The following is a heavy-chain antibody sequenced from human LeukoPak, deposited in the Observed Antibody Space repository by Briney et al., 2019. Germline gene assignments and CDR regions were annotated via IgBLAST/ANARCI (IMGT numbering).Heavy chain of an antibody. CDR1: GYTFTSYG. Sequence: ASVKASCKASGYTFTSYGISWVRQAPGQGLEWMGWISAYNGNTNYAQKLQGRVTMTTDTSTSTAYMELRSLRSDDTAVYYCARGYCSSTSCYPFDYWGQGTLVTVSS. CDR3: ARGYCSSTSCYPFDY. CDR2: ISAYNGNT. V-gene: IGHV1-18*01. J-gene: IGHJ4*02. D-gene: IGHD2-2*01.